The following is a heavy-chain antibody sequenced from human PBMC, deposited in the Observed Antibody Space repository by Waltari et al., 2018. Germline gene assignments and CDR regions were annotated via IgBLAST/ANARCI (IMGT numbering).Heavy chain of an antibody. CDR1: GFTFSSYL. V-gene: IGHV3-7*01. CDR2: IKQDGSEK. J-gene: IGHJ4*02. Sequence: EVQLVESGGGLVQPGGSLRLFWEAPGFTFSSYLMTWGRQAPGKGLEWLANIKQDGSEKYYVDSVKGRFTISRDNAKNSLYLQMNSLRVEDTALYYCAILRGGNYWGQGTLVTVSS. CDR3: AILRGGNY. D-gene: IGHD3-16*01.